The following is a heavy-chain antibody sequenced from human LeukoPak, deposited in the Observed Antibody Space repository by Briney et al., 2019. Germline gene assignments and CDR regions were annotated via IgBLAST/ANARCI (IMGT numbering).Heavy chain of an antibody. CDR2: ISRTGDST. V-gene: IGHV3-11*01. CDR1: GFNFNDYY. J-gene: IGHJ4*02. Sequence: GGSLRLSCVASGFNFNDYYMSWIRQAPGKGLEWVAYISRTGDSTFYADAVKGRFTISRANANNSVYLQMNGLRDGDTAVYYCARGETTMVRAANYFDYWGQGTLVTVSS. D-gene: IGHD3-10*01. CDR3: ARGETTMVRAANYFDY.